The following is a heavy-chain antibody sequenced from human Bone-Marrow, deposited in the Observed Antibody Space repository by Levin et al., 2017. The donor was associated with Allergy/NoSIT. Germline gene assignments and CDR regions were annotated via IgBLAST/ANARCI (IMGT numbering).Heavy chain of an antibody. V-gene: IGHV4-59*01. CDR1: GDSISRYF. J-gene: IGHJ5*02. Sequence: SETLSLTCTVSGDSISRYFWSWIRQFPGKGLESIGYIYSSGSANYNPSLTSRVTISVDTSKNQFSLKLTSVTAADTAVYYCARALRYCNTGSCRQTHHYDTWGPGTLVTVSS. D-gene: IGHD2-8*01. CDR3: ARALRYCNTGSCRQTHHYDT. CDR2: IYSSGSA.